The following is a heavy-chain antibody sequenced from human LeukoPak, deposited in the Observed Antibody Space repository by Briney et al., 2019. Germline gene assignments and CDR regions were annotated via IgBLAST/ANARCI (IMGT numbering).Heavy chain of an antibody. CDR3: AKFDYGFDY. J-gene: IGHJ4*02. V-gene: IGHV3-53*01. CDR1: GFTVSSNY. CDR2: FYSGGSR. D-gene: IGHD4/OR15-4a*01. Sequence: EGSLRLSCAASGFTVSSNYMSWVRQAPGKGLEWVSVFYSGGSRYYADSVKGRLTISRDNSKNTLYFQMNSLRAEDTAVYYCAKFDYGFDYWGQGTLITVSS.